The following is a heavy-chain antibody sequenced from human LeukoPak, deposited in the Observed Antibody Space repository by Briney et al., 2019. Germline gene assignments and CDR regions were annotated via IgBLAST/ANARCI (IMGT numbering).Heavy chain of an antibody. CDR3: ARTTIDDYYDSSGYDY. V-gene: IGHV1-69*04. D-gene: IGHD3-22*01. J-gene: IGHJ4*02. Sequence: SVKVSCMASGGTFSSYAISWVRQAPGQGLEWMGRIIPIFGIANYAQKFQGRVTITADKSTSTAYMELSSLRSEDTAVYYCARTTIDDYYDSSGYDYWGQGTLVTVSS. CDR2: IIPIFGIA. CDR1: GGTFSSYA.